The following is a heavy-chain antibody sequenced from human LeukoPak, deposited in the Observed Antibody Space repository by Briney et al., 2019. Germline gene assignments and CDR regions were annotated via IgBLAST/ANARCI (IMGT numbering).Heavy chain of an antibody. Sequence: GGSLRLSCAASGFTFSSYSMNWVRQAPGKGLEWVSSISSSSSYIYYADSVKGRSTISRDNAKNSLYLQMNSLRAEDMAVYYCASRYCSGGSCYSGWGAGFDPWGQGTLVTVSS. CDR1: GFTFSSYS. CDR2: ISSSSSYI. CDR3: ASRYCSGGSCYSGWGAGFDP. D-gene: IGHD2-15*01. V-gene: IGHV3-21*01. J-gene: IGHJ5*02.